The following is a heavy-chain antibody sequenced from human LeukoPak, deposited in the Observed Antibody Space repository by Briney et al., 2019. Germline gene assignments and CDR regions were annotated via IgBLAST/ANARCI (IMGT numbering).Heavy chain of an antibody. CDR3: GTGTNWGY. J-gene: IGHJ4*02. CDR1: EFSVSNNY. Sequence: PGGSLRLSCAASEFSVSNNYITWVRQAPGKGLEWVSTIYSTGDTSYADSVKGRFTISRDKSKNTLYLQMNSLRADDTAVYYCGTGTNWGYWGQGTLVTVSS. CDR2: IYSTGDT. V-gene: IGHV3-53*01. D-gene: IGHD7-27*01.